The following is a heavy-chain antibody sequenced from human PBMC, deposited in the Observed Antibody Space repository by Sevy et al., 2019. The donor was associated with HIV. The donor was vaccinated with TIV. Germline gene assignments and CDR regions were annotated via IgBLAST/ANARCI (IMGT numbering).Heavy chain of an antibody. CDR3: ARDKVVTPASYYYYGMDV. V-gene: IGHV4-59*01. CDR2: IYYSGST. Sequence: SETLSLTCTVSGGSISSYYWSWIRQPPGKGLEWIGYIYYSGSTNYNPPLKSRVTISVDTSKNQFSLKLSSVTAADTAVYYCARDKVVTPASYYYYGMDVWGQGTTVTVSS. D-gene: IGHD3-22*01. J-gene: IGHJ6*02. CDR1: GGSISSYY.